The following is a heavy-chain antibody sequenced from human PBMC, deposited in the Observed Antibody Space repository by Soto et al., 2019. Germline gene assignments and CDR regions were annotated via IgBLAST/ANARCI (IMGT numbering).Heavy chain of an antibody. CDR3: ARRSEFLWFGELFYDY. CDR1: GGSISSSSYY. V-gene: IGHV4-39*01. J-gene: IGHJ4*02. CDR2: IYYSGST. D-gene: IGHD3-10*01. Sequence: QLQLQESGPGLVKPSETLSLTCTVSGGSISSSSYYWGWIRQPPGKGLEWIGSIYYSGSTYYNPSLKSRVTISVDTSKNQFSLKLSSVTAADTAVYYCARRSEFLWFGELFYDYWGQGTLVTVSS.